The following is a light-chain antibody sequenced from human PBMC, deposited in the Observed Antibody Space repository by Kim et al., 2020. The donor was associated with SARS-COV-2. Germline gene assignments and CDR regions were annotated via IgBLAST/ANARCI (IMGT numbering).Light chain of an antibody. CDR2: GAS. J-gene: IGKJ2*01. Sequence: SPGERATLSCRASQTISSSYLAWYQQKPGRAPRLLISGASTRATGIPDRFSGSGSGTDFTLTISSLEPEDFAVYYCQQYGSSPKYAFGQGTKLEI. V-gene: IGKV3-20*01. CDR1: QTISSSY. CDR3: QQYGSSPKYA.